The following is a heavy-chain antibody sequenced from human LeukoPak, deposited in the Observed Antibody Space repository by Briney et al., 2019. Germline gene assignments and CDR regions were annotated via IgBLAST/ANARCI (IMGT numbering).Heavy chain of an antibody. CDR1: GFTFSSYA. CDR3: ARSPHYYDSSGYDY. Sequence: GSLRLSCAASGFTFSSYAMSWVRQAPGKGLEWIGYIYYSGSTNYNPSLKSRVTISVDTSKNQFSLKLSSVTAADTAVYYCARSPHYYDSSGYDYWGQGTLVTVSS. D-gene: IGHD3-22*01. J-gene: IGHJ4*02. CDR2: IYYSGST. V-gene: IGHV4-59*01.